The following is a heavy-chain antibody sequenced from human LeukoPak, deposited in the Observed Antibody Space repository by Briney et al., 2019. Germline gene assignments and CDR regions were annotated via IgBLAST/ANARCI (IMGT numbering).Heavy chain of an antibody. V-gene: IGHV3-74*01. CDR1: GLTFSSHW. Sequence: PGGSLRLSCAASGLTFSSHWMHWVRQAPGKGLVWVSRINSDGRSTTYADSVKGRFTMSRDNAKNTLYLQMNSLRGEDTAVYYCARDRRDYYYGMDVWGQGTTVTVSS. CDR2: INSDGRST. CDR3: ARDRRDYYYGMDV. J-gene: IGHJ6*02.